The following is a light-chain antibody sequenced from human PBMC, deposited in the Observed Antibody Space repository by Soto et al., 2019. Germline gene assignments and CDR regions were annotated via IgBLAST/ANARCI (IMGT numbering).Light chain of an antibody. Sequence: QAVVTQPPSVSGAPGQRVTISCTGSSANIGAGYGVHWYQQLPGAAPKLLIYQNTIRPSGVPDRFSGSQSDASAALAITGLQAEDEADYYCQTADTSLSVVFGGGTKVTVL. CDR1: SANIGAGYG. CDR3: QTADTSLSVV. V-gene: IGLV1-40*03. CDR2: QNT. J-gene: IGLJ2*01.